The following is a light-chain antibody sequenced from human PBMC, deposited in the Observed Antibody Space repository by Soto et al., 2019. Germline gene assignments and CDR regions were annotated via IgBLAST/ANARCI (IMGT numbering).Light chain of an antibody. J-gene: IGKJ4*01. CDR3: QQYNEWPPLT. CDR2: DAS. Sequence: AIRMTQSPSSFSASTGDRVSITCRATQDIGTYLAWYQQIPGKAPKLLIYDASTLQTGVPSRFSGSGSGTDFTLTISSLQSEDFAVYFCQQYNEWPPLTFGGGTKVEI. CDR1: QDIGTY. V-gene: IGKV1-8*01.